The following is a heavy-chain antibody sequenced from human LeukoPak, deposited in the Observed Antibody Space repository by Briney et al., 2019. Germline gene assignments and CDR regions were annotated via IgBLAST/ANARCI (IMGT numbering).Heavy chain of an antibody. CDR2: IYYSGST. V-gene: IGHV4-30-4*08. J-gene: IGHJ4*02. CDR1: GGSISSGDYY. Sequence: PSETLSLTCTVSGGSISSGDYYWSWIRQPPGKGLEWIGYIYYSGSTYYNPSLKSRVTISVDTSKNQFSLKLSSVTAADTAVYYCAREGSTGPAAPFDSWGQGTLVTVSS. D-gene: IGHD2-2*01. CDR3: AREGSTGPAAPFDS.